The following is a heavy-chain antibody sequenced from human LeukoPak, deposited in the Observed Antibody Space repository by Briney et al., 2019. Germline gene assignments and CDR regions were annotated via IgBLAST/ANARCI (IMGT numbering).Heavy chain of an antibody. CDR2: IIPILSIA. J-gene: IGHJ4*02. CDR3: ARDISPGAYDE. D-gene: IGHD1-26*01. CDR1: GGTFSSYA. Sequence: GASVKVSCKASGGTFSSYAISWVRQAPGQGLEWMGRIIPILSIANYAQKFQGRVTITADKSTSTAYMELSSLRSEDTAVYYCARDISPGAYDEWGQGTLVTVSS. V-gene: IGHV1-69*04.